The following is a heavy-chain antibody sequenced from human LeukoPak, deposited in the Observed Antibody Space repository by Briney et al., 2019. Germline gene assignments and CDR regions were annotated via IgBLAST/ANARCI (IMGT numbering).Heavy chain of an antibody. Sequence: ASVKVSCKASGYTFTSYHVHWVRQAPGQGLEWMGMINPITGGTNYAQKFRGRLTVSRDTSTSTVYMELTSLRSDDTAMYHCVREERGGTFDYWGQGILVTVFS. CDR1: GYTFTSYH. V-gene: IGHV1-46*01. D-gene: IGHD1-26*01. CDR3: VREERGGTFDY. CDR2: INPITGGT. J-gene: IGHJ4*02.